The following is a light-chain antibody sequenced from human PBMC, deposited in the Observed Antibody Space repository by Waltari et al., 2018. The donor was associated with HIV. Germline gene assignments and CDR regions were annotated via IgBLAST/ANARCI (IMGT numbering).Light chain of an antibody. CDR1: SSDIYNYNY. V-gene: IGLV2-14*01. J-gene: IGLJ2*01. Sequence: QSALTQPASVSGSPGQSITISCTGTSSDIYNYNYVSWYQQHPGKAPKLIIYEVSNWPSGVSNRFSGSKSGNTASLTISGLQAEDEADYYCSSYTSSTTLVLFGGGTKLTVL. CDR2: EVS. CDR3: SSYTSSTTLVL.